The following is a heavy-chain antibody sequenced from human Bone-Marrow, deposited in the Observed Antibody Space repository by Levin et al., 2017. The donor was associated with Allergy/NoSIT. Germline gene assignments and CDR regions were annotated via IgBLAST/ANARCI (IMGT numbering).Heavy chain of an antibody. V-gene: IGHV1-69*13. CDR3: ARSSVVVAATKTYYFDY. CDR1: GGTFSSYA. CDR2: IIPIFGTA. J-gene: IGHJ4*02. D-gene: IGHD2-15*01. Sequence: SVKVSCKASGGTFSSYAISWVRQAPGQGLEWMGGIIPIFGTANYAQKFQGRVTITADESTSTAYMELSSLRSEDTAVYYCARSSVVVAATKTYYFDYWGQGTLVTVSS.